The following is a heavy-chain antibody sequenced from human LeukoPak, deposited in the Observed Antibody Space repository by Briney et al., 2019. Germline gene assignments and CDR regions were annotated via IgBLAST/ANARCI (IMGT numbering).Heavy chain of an antibody. CDR1: GYSFTSYW. Sequence: GEPRKISCMCSGYSFTSYWIGWVRPMPGQGLEWMGIIYPGDSDTRYSPSFQGHVTISADKSSSTAYLQWSSLKASDPAMYYCAGLDCRSTSCYFGAGFYWGQGTLVSVSS. CDR3: AGLDCRSTSCYFGAGFY. V-gene: IGHV5-51*01. D-gene: IGHD2-2*01. CDR2: IYPGDSDT. J-gene: IGHJ4*02.